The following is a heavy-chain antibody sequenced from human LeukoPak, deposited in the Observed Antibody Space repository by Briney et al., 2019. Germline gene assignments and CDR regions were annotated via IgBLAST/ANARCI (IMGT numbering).Heavy chain of an antibody. CDR1: GYSFTSYG. D-gene: IGHD2-15*01. CDR3: ARECGGSFPYYYYGMDV. Sequence: ASVKVSCKASGYSFTSYGINWVRQAPGQGLEWMGWISTYNGNTNYAQRLQGRVTMTTDTSTSTAYMELRSLTADDTAVYYCARECGGSFPYYYYGMDVWGQGTTVTVSS. J-gene: IGHJ6*02. V-gene: IGHV1-18*01. CDR2: ISTYNGNT.